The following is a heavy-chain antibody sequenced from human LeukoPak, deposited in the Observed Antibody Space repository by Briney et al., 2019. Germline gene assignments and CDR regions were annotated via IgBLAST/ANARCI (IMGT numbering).Heavy chain of an antibody. J-gene: IGHJ4*02. D-gene: IGHD2-15*01. CDR1: GFTFSSYS. CDR3: VRDEVVETRFSYFDY. CDR2: IKQDGSEK. Sequence: GGSQRLSCAASGFTFSSYSMNRVRQAPGKGLEWVANIKQDGSEKDYVDSVKGRFTISRDNAKNSLDLQMNSLRAEDTAVYYCVRDEVVETRFSYFDYWGQGTLVTVSS. V-gene: IGHV3-7*01.